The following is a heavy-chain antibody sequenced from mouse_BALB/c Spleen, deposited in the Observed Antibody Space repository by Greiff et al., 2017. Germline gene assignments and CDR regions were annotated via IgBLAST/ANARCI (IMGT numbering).Heavy chain of an antibody. CDR2: INPYNGDT. CDR3: GRGYGNYYAMDY. V-gene: IGHV1-37*01. J-gene: IGHJ4*01. CDR1: GYAFSSYW. D-gene: IGHD2-1*01. Sequence: VQLQQSGAELVRPGSSVKISCKASGYAFSSYWMNWVKQSHGKSLEWIGRINPYNGDTFYNQKFKGKATLTVDKSSSTAHMELLSLTSEDSAVYYCGRGYGNYYAMDYWGQGTSVTVSS.